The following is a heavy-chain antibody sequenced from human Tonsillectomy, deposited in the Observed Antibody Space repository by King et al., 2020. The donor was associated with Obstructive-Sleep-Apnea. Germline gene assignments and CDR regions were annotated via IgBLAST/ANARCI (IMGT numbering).Heavy chain of an antibody. Sequence: QLVQSGAEVKKPGASVKVSCTASGYTFTSYDINWVRQAPGQGLEWVGWVNTNSGNTAYGQKFQGRVTMTRDTSISTAYMELTSLKSEDTAVYYCARGRGSGSYYGIMDSWGQGTLVTFSS. J-gene: IGHJ4*02. CDR2: VNTNSGNT. CDR1: GYTFTSYD. CDR3: ARGRGSGSYYGIMDS. D-gene: IGHD1-26*01. V-gene: IGHV1-8*01.